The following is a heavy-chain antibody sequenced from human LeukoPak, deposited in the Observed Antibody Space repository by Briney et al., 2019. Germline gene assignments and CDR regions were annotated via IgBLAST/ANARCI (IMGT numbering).Heavy chain of an antibody. CDR3: ARDGGSGIDY. D-gene: IGHD3-10*01. J-gene: IGHJ4*02. CDR1: GFSLTTYG. V-gene: IGHV3-33*01. CDR2: IWYDGSRK. Sequence: GGSLRPSCAASGFSLTTYGTHWLRQAPGKGLEWVAVIWYDGSRKFYGDSVKGRFTVSRDTFENTMYLQMNSLRVEDTAVYYCARDGGSGIDYWGQGTLVTVSS.